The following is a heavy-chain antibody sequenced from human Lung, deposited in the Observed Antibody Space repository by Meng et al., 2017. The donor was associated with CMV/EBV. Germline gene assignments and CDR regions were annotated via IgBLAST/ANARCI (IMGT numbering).Heavy chain of an antibody. J-gene: IGHJ4*02. V-gene: IGHV3-23*03. Sequence: GEXXKISCEASGFSLSDYAMNWVRQAPGRGPEWVSVMLSGGTATYYADSVKGRFIISRVLSKNTLYLQMNGLRVEDTAIYYCASSGTPDYWGQGTLVTVSS. D-gene: IGHD1-1*01. CDR2: MLSGGTAT. CDR3: ASSGTPDY. CDR1: GFSLSDYA.